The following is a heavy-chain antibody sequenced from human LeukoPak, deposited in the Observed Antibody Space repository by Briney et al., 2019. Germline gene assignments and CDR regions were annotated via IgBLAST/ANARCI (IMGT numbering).Heavy chain of an antibody. CDR3: ARGGGYCSSTSCSDAFDI. CDR2: INWNGGST. CDR1: GFTFSSYG. V-gene: IGHV3-20*01. J-gene: IGHJ3*02. D-gene: IGHD2-2*01. Sequence: GGSLRLSCAASGFTFSSYGMHWVRQAPGKGLEWVSGINWNGGSTGYADSVKGRFTISRDNAKNSLYLQMNSLRAEDTALYHCARGGGYCSSTSCSDAFDIWGQGTMVTVSS.